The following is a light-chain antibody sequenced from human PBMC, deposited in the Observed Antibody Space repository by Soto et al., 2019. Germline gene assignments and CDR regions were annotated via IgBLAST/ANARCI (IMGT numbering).Light chain of an antibody. CDR3: QQYNYRPPA. Sequence: EIVMTQSPATLSVSPGERAALSCRASQSVSGNLAWYQQTPGQAPRLLIYGASTSATGIPARFSGSGFGTEFTLTISSLNSEDFAVYYCQQYNYRPPAFGQGTRLEIK. V-gene: IGKV3-15*01. CDR2: GAS. J-gene: IGKJ5*01. CDR1: QSVSGN.